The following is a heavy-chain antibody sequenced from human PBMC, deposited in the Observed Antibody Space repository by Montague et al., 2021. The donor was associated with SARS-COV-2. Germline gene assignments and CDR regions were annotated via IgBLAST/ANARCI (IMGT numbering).Heavy chain of an antibody. Sequence: SQTLSLTCTVSGGSVSSSSYYWGWIRQPPGKGLEWIGSIYYTGSTYYNPSLKSRVTTSVDTSKNQFSLKLSSVTAADTAVYYCARHITGSGNAFDIWGQGTMVTVSS. CDR2: IYYTGST. J-gene: IGHJ3*02. D-gene: IGHD3-10*01. V-gene: IGHV4-39*01. CDR1: GGSVSSSSYY. CDR3: ARHITGSGNAFDI.